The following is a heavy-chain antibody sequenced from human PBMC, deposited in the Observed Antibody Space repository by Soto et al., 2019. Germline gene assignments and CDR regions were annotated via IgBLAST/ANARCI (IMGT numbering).Heavy chain of an antibody. J-gene: IGHJ4*02. CDR2: VNTYNGNP. V-gene: IGHV1-18*01. Sequence: QVQLVQSGVEVKKPGASVKVSCKASGYTFTNYAISWVRQAPGRGLEWMGWVNTYNGNPNYAQIFQGRVTMTTDTSTGTAYVELRSLKSDGSAVYYCARDSQYSTDWQRFDSWGQGTLVPVSS. CDR3: ARDSQYSTDWQRFDS. D-gene: IGHD6-6*01. CDR1: GYTFTNYA.